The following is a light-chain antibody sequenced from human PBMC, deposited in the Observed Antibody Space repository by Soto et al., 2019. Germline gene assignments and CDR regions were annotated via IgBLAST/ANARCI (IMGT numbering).Light chain of an antibody. Sequence: EIVLTQSPATLSLSPGERATLSCRTSQSVSNYLAWYQQKPGQAPRLLMYDASNRATGIPARFSGSGSGTDFSLTISRLEPEDFAVYYCHQYGSSPTTLGQGTKVDIK. CDR3: HQYGSSPTT. CDR1: QSVSNY. J-gene: IGKJ1*01. CDR2: DAS. V-gene: IGKV3-20*01.